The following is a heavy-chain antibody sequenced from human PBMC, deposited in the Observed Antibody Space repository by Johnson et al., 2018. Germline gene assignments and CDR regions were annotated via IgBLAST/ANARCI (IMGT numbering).Heavy chain of an antibody. CDR2: IASNGGNK. CDR1: GFAFSSYA. V-gene: IGHV3-30*03. J-gene: IGHJ6*03. CDR3: ARHRIQLWLSHYYYYMGV. D-gene: IGHD5-18*01. Sequence: QVQLVESGGGVVQPGGSLRLSCAASGFAFSSYAMHWVRQAPGKVLEWVAVIASNGGNKYYGDSVKGRFTISRDNSKNTLYVEMNSLRAEDTAVYYCARHRIQLWLSHYYYYMGVWGKGTTVTVSS.